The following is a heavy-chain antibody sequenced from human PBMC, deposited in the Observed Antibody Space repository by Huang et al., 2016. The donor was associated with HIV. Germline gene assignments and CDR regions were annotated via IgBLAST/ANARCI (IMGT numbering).Heavy chain of an antibody. CDR3: ARGRDGRSGFYFGDFDN. D-gene: IGHD3-22*01. CDR1: GFTFPNYA. V-gene: IGHV3-30*04. CDR2: ISYTGSNI. Sequence: QVQLVESGGGVVQPGRSLRLSCAASGFTFPNYAMHWVRQAPGKGLELVTLISYTGSNIYYTDSVKGRFSISRDNSKSTMFLHMNRLRFEDTAVYYCARGRDGRSGFYFGDFDNWGQGILVTVSS. J-gene: IGHJ4*02.